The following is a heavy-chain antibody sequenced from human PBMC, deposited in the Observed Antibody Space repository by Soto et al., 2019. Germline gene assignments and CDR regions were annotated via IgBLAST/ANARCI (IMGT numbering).Heavy chain of an antibody. CDR3: ARTYCSNTSCHNSDY. CDR1: GFTFSDYY. Sequence: PGGSLRLSCAASGFTFSDYYMSWIRQAPGKGLEWVSSISSSATTIYYADSVRGRFTISRDNAKESLYLQMNSLGAEDSAVYYCARTYCSNTSCHNSDYWGRGTLVTVSS. D-gene: IGHD2-2*01. J-gene: IGHJ4*02. CDR2: ISSSATTI. V-gene: IGHV3-11*04.